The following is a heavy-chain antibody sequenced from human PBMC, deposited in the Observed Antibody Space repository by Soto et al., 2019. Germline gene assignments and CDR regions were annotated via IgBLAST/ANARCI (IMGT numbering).Heavy chain of an antibody. D-gene: IGHD3-10*01. V-gene: IGHV1-18*01. CDR2: ISAYNGNT. J-gene: IGHJ6*03. Sequence: QVQLVQSGAEVKKPGASVKVSCKASGYTFTSYGISWVRQAPGQGLEWMGWISAYNGNTNYAQKLQGRVTMTTDTSTSTAYMELRSLRSDDTAVDYCARVLLWFGELLYYYYYMDVWGKGTTVTVSS. CDR1: GYTFTSYG. CDR3: ARVLLWFGELLYYYYYMDV.